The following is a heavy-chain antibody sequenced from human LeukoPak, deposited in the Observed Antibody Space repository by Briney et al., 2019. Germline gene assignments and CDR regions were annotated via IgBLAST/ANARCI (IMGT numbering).Heavy chain of an antibody. J-gene: IGHJ4*02. CDR1: GFTFFSSYS. D-gene: IGHD3-22*01. CDR2: ISSSGTYI. V-gene: IGHV3-21*01. Sequence: GGSLRLSCAASGFTFFSSYSMNWVRQAPGKGLEWVSSISSSGTYIYSADSVKGRFTISRDNAKNSPYLQMNSLRVEDTAVYYCAGTYYYDNRGYFPSYFDYWGQGTLVTVSS. CDR3: AGTYYYDNRGYFPSYFDY.